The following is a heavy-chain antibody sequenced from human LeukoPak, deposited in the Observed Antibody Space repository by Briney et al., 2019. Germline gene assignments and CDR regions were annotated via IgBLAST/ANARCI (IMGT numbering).Heavy chain of an antibody. CDR3: ATYDSSGYPRGGAFDI. CDR2: ISSSGSTI. D-gene: IGHD3-22*01. CDR1: GFTFSDYY. V-gene: IGHV3-11*04. J-gene: IGHJ3*02. Sequence: GGSLRLSCAASGFTFSDYYMSWIRQAPGKGLEWVSYISSSGSTIYYADSVKGRFTISRDNAKNSLYLQMNSLRAEDTAVYYCATYDSSGYPRGGAFDIWGQGTMVTVSS.